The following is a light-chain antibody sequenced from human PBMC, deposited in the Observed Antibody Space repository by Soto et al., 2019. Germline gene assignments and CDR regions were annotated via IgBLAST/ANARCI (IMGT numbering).Light chain of an antibody. CDR2: DAP. Sequence: EIVLTQSPATLSLSPGERATLSCSASHTVSSNQPRYPQKPGQAPTLPNSDAPNRATGIPARFSGSGSGTDFTLPISSLEPQDFAVYYCQQRSNWSITFGQGTRLEIK. J-gene: IGKJ5*01. CDR3: QQRSNWSIT. V-gene: IGKV3-11*01. CDR1: HTVSSN.